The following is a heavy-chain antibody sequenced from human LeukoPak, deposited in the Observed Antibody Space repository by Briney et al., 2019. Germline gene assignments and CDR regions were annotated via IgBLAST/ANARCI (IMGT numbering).Heavy chain of an antibody. Sequence: ASVKVSCKASGGTFSSYAISWVRQAPGQGLEWMGWISAYNGNTNYAQKLQGRVTMTTDTSTSTAYMELRSLRSDDTAVYYCARVENIVATQAFHWGQGTLVTVSS. CDR2: ISAYNGNT. J-gene: IGHJ4*02. CDR3: ARVENIVATQAFH. V-gene: IGHV1-18*01. D-gene: IGHD5-12*01. CDR1: GGTFSSYA.